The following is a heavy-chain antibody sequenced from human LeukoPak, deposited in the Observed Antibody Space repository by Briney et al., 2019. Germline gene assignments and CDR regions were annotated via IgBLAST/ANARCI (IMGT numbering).Heavy chain of an antibody. CDR2: IDPNSGDT. D-gene: IGHD3-22*01. CDR1: GHSFTGYF. J-gene: IGHJ4*02. Sequence: ASVKVSFKASGHSFTGYFIHWVRQAPGQGLEWMGCIDPNSGDTKYAQKFQGRVSMPRDTSTRTAYMELSRLRSDDTAVYFCARSGSTGYSLDYWGQGTLVTVSS. V-gene: IGHV1-2*02. CDR3: ARSGSTGYSLDY.